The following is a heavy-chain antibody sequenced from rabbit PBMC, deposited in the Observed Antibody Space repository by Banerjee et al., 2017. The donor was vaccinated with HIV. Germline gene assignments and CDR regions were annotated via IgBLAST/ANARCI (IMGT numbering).Heavy chain of an antibody. CDR1: GFSFSGSYY. CDR2: IYTGSGST. Sequence: QSLEESGGDLVKPGASLTLTCTASGFSFSGSYYMCWVRQAPGKGLEWIGCIYTGSGSTYYSSWAKGRFTISKASSPTVTLQMTSLTAADTATYFCARERAGSYLDLWGPGTLVTVS. J-gene: IGHJ6*01. D-gene: IGHD4-2*01. V-gene: IGHV1S40*01. CDR3: ARERAGSYLDL.